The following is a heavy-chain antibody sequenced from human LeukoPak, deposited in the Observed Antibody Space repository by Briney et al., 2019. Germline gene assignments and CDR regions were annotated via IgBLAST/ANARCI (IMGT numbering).Heavy chain of an antibody. V-gene: IGHV3-74*01. Sequence: GGSLRLSCAASGFTYSNYWMHWVRQAPGKGLVWVSRIHSDGSSTTSADSVKGRFTISRDNAENTLYLQMNSLRAEDTAVYFCARGNAHAFDIWGQGTMVTVSS. J-gene: IGHJ3*02. D-gene: IGHD1-1*01. CDR2: IHSDGSST. CDR3: ARGNAHAFDI. CDR1: GFTYSNYW.